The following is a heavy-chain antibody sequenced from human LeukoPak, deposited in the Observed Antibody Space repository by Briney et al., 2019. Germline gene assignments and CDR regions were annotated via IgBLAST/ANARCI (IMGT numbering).Heavy chain of an antibody. CDR1: GFTVSSNY. CDR3: ARDGSEGETDAFDI. CDR2: IYSGGST. J-gene: IGHJ3*02. V-gene: IGHV3-53*01. Sequence: GGSLRLSCAASGFTVSSNYMSWVRQAPGKGLEWVSVIYSGGSTYYADSVKGRFTISRDNSKNTLYLQMNSLRAEDTAVYYCARDGSEGETDAFDIWGQGTMVTVSS. D-gene: IGHD1-14*01.